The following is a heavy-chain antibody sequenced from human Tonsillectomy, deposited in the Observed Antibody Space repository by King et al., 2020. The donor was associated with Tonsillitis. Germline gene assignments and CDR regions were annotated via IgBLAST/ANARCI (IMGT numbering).Heavy chain of an antibody. CDR2: IYHDDSDT. D-gene: IGHD2-15*01. V-gene: IGHV5-51*01. Sequence: VQLVQSGAEVKKPGESLKISCKGSGYSFTNYWIGWVRQMPGKGLECMGIIYHDDSDTRYSPSFQGQVTFSADKSISTVYLQWSSLKASDTATYYCARSPYGCSGGSCYSISGFDYWGQGTLVTVSS. J-gene: IGHJ4*02. CDR1: GYSFTNYW. CDR3: ARSPYGCSGGSCYSISGFDY.